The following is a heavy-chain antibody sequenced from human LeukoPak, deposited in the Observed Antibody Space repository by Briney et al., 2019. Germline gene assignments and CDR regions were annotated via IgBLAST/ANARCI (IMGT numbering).Heavy chain of an antibody. V-gene: IGHV3-21*01. CDR3: AREMDYGDYPLLSMDV. CDR1: GFTFSSYS. D-gene: IGHD4-17*01. J-gene: IGHJ6*02. CDR2: ISSSSSYI. Sequence: GGSLRLSCAASGFTFSSYSMNWVRQAPGKGLEWVSSISSSSSYIYYADSVKGRFTISRDNAKNSLYLQMNSLRAEDTAVYYCAREMDYGDYPLLSMDVWGQGTTVTVSS.